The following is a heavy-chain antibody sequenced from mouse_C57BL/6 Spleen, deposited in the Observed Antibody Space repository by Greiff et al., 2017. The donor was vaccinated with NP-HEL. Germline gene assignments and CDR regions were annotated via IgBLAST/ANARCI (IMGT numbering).Heavy chain of an antibody. CDR3: TLTVGGFYYAMDY. V-gene: IGHV14-1*01. D-gene: IGHD1-1*01. Sequence: EVQGVESGAELVRPGASVKLSCTASGFNIKDYYMHWVKQRPEQGLEWIGRIDPEDGDTEYAPKFQGKATMTADTSSNTAYLQLSSLTSEDTAVYYCTLTVGGFYYAMDYWGQGTSVTVSS. CDR2: IDPEDGDT. CDR1: GFNIKDYY. J-gene: IGHJ4*01.